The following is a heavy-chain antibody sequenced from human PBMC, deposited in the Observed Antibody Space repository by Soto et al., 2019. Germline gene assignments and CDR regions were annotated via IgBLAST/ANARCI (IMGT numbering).Heavy chain of an antibody. J-gene: IGHJ4*02. D-gene: IGHD3-22*01. CDR1: GFTFSIYA. Sequence: EVQLLESGGGLVQPGGSLRLSCVASGFTFSIYAMTWVRQAPGKGLEWVSGVSDSGGTTYYADSVKGRFTISRDNSRNTLYLQMNSLRGEDTAVYYCAQRGGSGYYGAFDYWGQGTLVTVSS. V-gene: IGHV3-23*01. CDR2: VSDSGGTT. CDR3: AQRGGSGYYGAFDY.